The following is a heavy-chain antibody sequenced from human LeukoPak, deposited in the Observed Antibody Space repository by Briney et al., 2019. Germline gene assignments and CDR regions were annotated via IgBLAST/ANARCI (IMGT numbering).Heavy chain of an antibody. CDR2: LKQDGSEK. V-gene: IGHV3-7*05. CDR3: AAAVVGGGIDY. D-gene: IGHD1-26*01. J-gene: IGHJ4*02. CDR1: GFTFDDYG. Sequence: PGGSLRLSCAASGFTFDDYGMSWVRQAPGKGLEWVANLKQDGSEKYYVDSVKGRFTISRDNAKNSLYLQMNSLRAEDTAVYYCAAAVVGGGIDYWGQGTLVTVSS.